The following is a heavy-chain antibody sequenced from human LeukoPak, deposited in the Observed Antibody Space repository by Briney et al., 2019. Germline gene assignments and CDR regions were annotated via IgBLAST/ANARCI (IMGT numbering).Heavy chain of an antibody. CDR1: GYTFTSYA. J-gene: IGHJ4*02. CDR2: INAGNGNT. Sequence: ASVKVSCKASGYTFTSYAMHWVRQAPGQRLEWMGWINAGNGNTKYSQKFQGRVTITRDTSASTAYMELSSLRSEDTAVYYCARGSLAVGFDYWGQGTLVAVSS. D-gene: IGHD2-15*01. CDR3: ARGSLAVGFDY. V-gene: IGHV1-3*01.